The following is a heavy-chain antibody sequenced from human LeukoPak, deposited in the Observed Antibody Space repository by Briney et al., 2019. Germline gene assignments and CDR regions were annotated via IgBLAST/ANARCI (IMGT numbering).Heavy chain of an antibody. V-gene: IGHV1-69*04. J-gene: IGHJ5*02. Sequence: SVKVSCKASGGTFSSYAISWVRRAPGQGLEWMGRIIPILGIANYAQKFQGRVTITADKSTSTAYMELSSLRSEDTAVYYCAGRQRYDYVWGSYRLNWFDPWGQGTLVTVSS. CDR2: IIPILGIA. CDR1: GGTFSSYA. CDR3: AGRQRYDYVWGSYRLNWFDP. D-gene: IGHD3-16*02.